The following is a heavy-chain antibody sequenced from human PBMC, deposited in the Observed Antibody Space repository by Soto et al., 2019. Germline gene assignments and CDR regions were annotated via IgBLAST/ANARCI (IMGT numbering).Heavy chain of an antibody. J-gene: IGHJ6*03. CDR2: IYYSGST. V-gene: IGHV4-59*01. CDR3: AREGATVTSAHYYYMDV. D-gene: IGHD4-4*01. CDR1: GGSISSYY. Sequence: QVQLQESGPGLVKPSETLSLTCTVSGGSISSYYWSWIRQPPGKGLEWIGYIYYSGSTNYNPSLKSRVTISVDTSKNQFSLKLSSVTAADTAVYYCAREGATVTSAHYYYMDVWGKGTTVTVSS.